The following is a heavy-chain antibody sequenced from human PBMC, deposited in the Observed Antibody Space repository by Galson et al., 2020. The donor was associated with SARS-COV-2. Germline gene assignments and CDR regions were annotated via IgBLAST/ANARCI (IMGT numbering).Heavy chain of an antibody. J-gene: IGHJ3*01. D-gene: IGHD3-10*01. CDR1: GFSLSNTGVG. Sequence: KMSGPTLVKPTQTLTLTCNFSGFSLSNTGVGVGWIRQPPGQALEWLALMYWDDNKRYRPSLKSRPTITKDTSKNQVVLTMANMDPVDTGTYYCAHKPPGGPVADAFDVWGRGTMVTVSS. CDR2: MYWDDNK. V-gene: IGHV2-5*02. CDR3: AHKPPGGPVADAFDV.